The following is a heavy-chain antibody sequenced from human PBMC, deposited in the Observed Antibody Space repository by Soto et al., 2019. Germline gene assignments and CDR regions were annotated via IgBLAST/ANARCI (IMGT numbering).Heavy chain of an antibody. V-gene: IGHV3-33*01. CDR1: GFTFSNDG. Sequence: QVQLVESGGGVVQPGRSLRLSCAASGFTFSNDGMHWVRQAPGKGLEWVAVIWFDGSNKYYADSVKGRFTISRDNSKNTLYLQMNSLRAEDTAVYYCARDNGQGGGTWSYYHYGVDVWGQWTTVTVSS. CDR3: ARDNGQGGGTWSYYHYGVDV. D-gene: IGHD2-15*01. CDR2: IWFDGSNK. J-gene: IGHJ6*02.